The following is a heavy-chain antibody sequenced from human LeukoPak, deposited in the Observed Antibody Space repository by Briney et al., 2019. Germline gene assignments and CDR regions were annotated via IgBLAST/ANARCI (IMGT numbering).Heavy chain of an antibody. D-gene: IGHD6-13*01. CDR2: ISYSGST. V-gene: IGHV4-59*12. CDR3: ARVRNSSSWSDAFDI. CDR1: AGSISNYY. Sequence: PSETLSFTCTVSAGSISNYYWSWIRQPPGKGLEWIGYISYSGSTNYNPSLKSRVTISVDTSKNQFSLKLSSVTAADTAVYYCARVRNSSSWSDAFDIWGQGTMVTVSS. J-gene: IGHJ3*02.